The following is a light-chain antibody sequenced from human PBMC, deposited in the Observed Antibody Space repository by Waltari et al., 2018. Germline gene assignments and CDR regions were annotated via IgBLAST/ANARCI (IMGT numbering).Light chain of an antibody. V-gene: IGKV3-20*01. Sequence: EIVLPQSPGTVSLSPGERATLLRSASQSLRPAYLAWYLQEPGQTPRLLIYGASTRVPGVPGRFSGGGSGTDFTLTIDRLEAEDVAVYYCQQYAGSAYRFGQGTKVEIK. CDR1: QSLRPAY. CDR3: QQYAGSAYR. J-gene: IGKJ2*03. CDR2: GAS.